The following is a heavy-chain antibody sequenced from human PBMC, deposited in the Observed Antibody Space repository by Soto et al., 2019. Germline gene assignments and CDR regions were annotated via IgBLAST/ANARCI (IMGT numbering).Heavy chain of an antibody. CDR2: ISAYNGNT. Sequence: ASVKVSCKASGYTFTNFGISWVRQAPGQGLEWMGWISAYNGNTNYAQNFQGRVTMTTDTSTSTAYMELSSLRSEDTAVYYCARDKYAFGVVIIPYYYYGMDVWGQGTTVTVSS. J-gene: IGHJ6*02. V-gene: IGHV1-18*01. CDR1: GYTFTNFG. CDR3: ARDKYAFGVVIIPYYYYGMDV. D-gene: IGHD3-3*01.